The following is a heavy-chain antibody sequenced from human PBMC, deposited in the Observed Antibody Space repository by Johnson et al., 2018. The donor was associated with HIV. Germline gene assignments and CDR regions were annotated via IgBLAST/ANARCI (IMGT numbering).Heavy chain of an antibody. V-gene: IGHV3-30*03. CDR1: GFTFSSYD. CDR2: ISYDGSDK. D-gene: IGHD3-22*01. J-gene: IGHJ3*01. Sequence: QVQLVESGGGLVQPGGSLRLSCAASGFTFSSYDMHWARQPPGKGLEWVAVISYDGSDKYYADSVKGRFTISRDNSKNTLYLQMNSLRVEDTAVYYCARGSRYTYDNDDAYLLHAFDFWGQGTMVTVSS. CDR3: ARGSRYTYDNDDAYLLHAFDF.